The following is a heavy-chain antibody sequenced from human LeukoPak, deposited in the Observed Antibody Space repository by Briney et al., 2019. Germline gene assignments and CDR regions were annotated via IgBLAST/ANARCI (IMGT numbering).Heavy chain of an antibody. CDR3: ARVSRRWELLWEFDY. V-gene: IGHV1-18*01. J-gene: IGHJ4*02. CDR2: ISAYNGNT. D-gene: IGHD1-26*01. Sequence: ASVKVSCKASGYTFTSYGISWVRQAPGQGLEWMGWISAYNGNTNYAQKLQGRVTMTTDTSTSTAYMELRSLRSDDTAVYYCARVSRRWELLWEFDYWGQGTLVTVSS. CDR1: GYTFTSYG.